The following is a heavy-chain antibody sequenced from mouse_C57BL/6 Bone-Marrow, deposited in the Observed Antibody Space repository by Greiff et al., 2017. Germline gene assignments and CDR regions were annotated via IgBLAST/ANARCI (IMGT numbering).Heavy chain of an antibody. CDR3: ARTFTTGPDD. CDR1: GYAFSSSW. Sequence: QVQLQQSGPELVKPGASVKISCKASGYAFSSSWMNWVKQRPGKGLEWIGRIYPGDGDTNYNGKFKGKATLTADKSSSTAYMQLSSLTSEDSAVYFWARTFTTGPDDWGQGTTLTVSS. V-gene: IGHV1-82*01. CDR2: IYPGDGDT. J-gene: IGHJ2*01. D-gene: IGHD1-1*01.